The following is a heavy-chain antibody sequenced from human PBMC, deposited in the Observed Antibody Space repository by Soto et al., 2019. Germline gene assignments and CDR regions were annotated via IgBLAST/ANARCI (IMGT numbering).Heavy chain of an antibody. CDR3: AKDLGTANY. CDR1: GFTFSSYA. D-gene: IGHD2-21*02. J-gene: IGHJ4*02. V-gene: IGHV3-23*01. CDR2: ISGSGGST. Sequence: GGSLRLSCAASGFTFSSYAMSWVRQAPGKGLEWISAISGSGGSTYYTDSVKGRFTISRDNSKNTLYLLMNSLRAGDTAVYYCAKDLGTANYWGQGTLVTVSS.